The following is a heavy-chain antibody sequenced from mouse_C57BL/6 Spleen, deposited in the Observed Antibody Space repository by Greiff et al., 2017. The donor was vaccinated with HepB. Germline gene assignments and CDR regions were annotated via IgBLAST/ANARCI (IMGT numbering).Heavy chain of an antibody. Sequence: EVQGVESGGDLVKPGGSLKLSCAASGFTFSSYGMSWVRQTPDKRLEWVATISSGGSYTYYPDSVKGRFTISRDNAKNTLYLQMSSLKSEDTAMYYCAREMVTTVVAHYAMDYWGQGTSVTVSS. CDR2: ISSGGSYT. J-gene: IGHJ4*01. CDR1: GFTFSSYG. V-gene: IGHV5-6*01. D-gene: IGHD1-1*01. CDR3: AREMVTTVVAHYAMDY.